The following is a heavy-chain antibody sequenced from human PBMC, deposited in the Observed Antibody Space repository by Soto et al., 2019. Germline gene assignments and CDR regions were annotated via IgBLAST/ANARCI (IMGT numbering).Heavy chain of an antibody. V-gene: IGHV4-59*01. J-gene: IGHJ4*02. D-gene: IGHD3-16*02. Sequence: QVQLQESGPGLVKPSETLSLTCTVSGGSISSYYWSWIRQPPGKGLEWIGYIYYSGSTNYNPSLKSRVTISVDTSKNQFSLKLSSVTAADTAVYYGARAGFDGELSLDYWGQGTLVTVSS. CDR2: IYYSGST. CDR3: ARAGFDGELSLDY. CDR1: GGSISSYY.